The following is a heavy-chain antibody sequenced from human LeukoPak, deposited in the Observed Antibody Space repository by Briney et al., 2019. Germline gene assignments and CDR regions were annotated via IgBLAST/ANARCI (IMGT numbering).Heavy chain of an antibody. CDR3: ARDHYYDSSGYYY. D-gene: IGHD3-22*01. Sequence: SVKVSCKASGGTFSSYAISWVRQAPGQGLEWMGGIIPIFGTANYEQKFQGRVTITTDESTSTAYMELSSLRSEDTAVYYCARDHYYDSSGYYYWGQGTLVTVSS. J-gene: IGHJ4*02. CDR1: GGTFSSYA. V-gene: IGHV1-69*05. CDR2: IIPIFGTA.